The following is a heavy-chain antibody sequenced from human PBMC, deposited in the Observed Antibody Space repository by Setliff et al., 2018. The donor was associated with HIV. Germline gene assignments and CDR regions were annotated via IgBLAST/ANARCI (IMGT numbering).Heavy chain of an antibody. J-gene: IGHJ3*02. CDR2: IYYSGST. D-gene: IGHD6-13*01. CDR1: GGSISSYY. CDR3: ATGYSSSWDRGRDAFDI. Sequence: PSETLSLTCTVSGGSISSYYWSWIRQPPGKGLEWIGYIYYSGSTNYNPSLKSRVTISVDTSKNQFSLKLSSVTAADTAVYYCATGYSSSWDRGRDAFDIWGQGTMVTVSS. V-gene: IGHV4-59*01.